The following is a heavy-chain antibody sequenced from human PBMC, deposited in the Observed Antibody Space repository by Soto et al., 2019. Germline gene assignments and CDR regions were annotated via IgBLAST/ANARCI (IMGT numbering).Heavy chain of an antibody. D-gene: IGHD2-15*01. CDR1: GFTFSSYG. Sequence: GGVLRLSCAASGFTFSSYGMHWVRQAPGKGLEWVAVIWYDGSNKYYADSVKGRFTISRDNSKNTLYLQMNSLRAEDTAVYYCAKDREGYCSGGSCYSAYYYYYGMDVWGQGTTVTVSS. J-gene: IGHJ6*02. V-gene: IGHV3-33*06. CDR2: IWYDGSNK. CDR3: AKDREGYCSGGSCYSAYYYYYGMDV.